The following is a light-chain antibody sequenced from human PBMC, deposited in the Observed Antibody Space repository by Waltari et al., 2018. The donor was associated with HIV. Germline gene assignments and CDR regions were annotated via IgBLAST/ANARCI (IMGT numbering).Light chain of an antibody. J-gene: IGLJ3*02. CDR3: QSFDSNNHWV. CDR2: DDN. V-gene: IGLV6-57*03. CDR1: SCTLASNY. Sequence: NFILTQPHSVSGSPGKTVTISCTRTSCTLASNYFHWFHHRPGRAPTTVLYDDNHRPSGVPDRLSGTIDRSSNSASLMISGLQTEDEADYYCQSFDSNNHWVFGGGTKLTVL.